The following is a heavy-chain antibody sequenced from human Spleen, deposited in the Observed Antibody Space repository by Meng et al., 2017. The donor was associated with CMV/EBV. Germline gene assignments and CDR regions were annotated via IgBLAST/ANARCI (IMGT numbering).Heavy chain of an antibody. V-gene: IGHV3-21*01. D-gene: IGHD6-19*01. CDR1: GFTFSDYR. CDR3: ASSAGTRRRGNYYYGLDV. J-gene: IGHJ6*02. Sequence: GESLKISCAASGFTFSDYRMAWVHQAPGKGLEWVSSISSTSVYRYDADSVKDRFTISRDNAQNSLYLQMNSLRAEDTAVYYCASSAGTRRRGNYYYGLDVWGRGTTVTVSS. CDR2: ISSTSVYR.